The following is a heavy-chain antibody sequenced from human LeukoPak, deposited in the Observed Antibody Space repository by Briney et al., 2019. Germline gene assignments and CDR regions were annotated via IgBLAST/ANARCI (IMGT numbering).Heavy chain of an antibody. Sequence: GGSLRLSCAATGFTFSSYGMSWVRQAPGKGLEWVSAISGSGGSTYYADSVKGRFTISRDNSKNTLYLQMNSLRAEDTAVYYCAKGIDCGGDCYYYWGQGTLVTVSS. CDR2: ISGSGGST. CDR3: AKGIDCGGDCYYY. D-gene: IGHD2-21*02. V-gene: IGHV3-23*01. CDR1: GFTFSSYG. J-gene: IGHJ4*02.